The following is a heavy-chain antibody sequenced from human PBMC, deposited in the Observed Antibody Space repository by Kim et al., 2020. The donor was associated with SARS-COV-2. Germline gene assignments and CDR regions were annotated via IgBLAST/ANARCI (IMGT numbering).Heavy chain of an antibody. Sequence: SETLSLTCTVSGGSISSGGYYWSWIRQHRGKGLEWIGYIYYSGSTYYNPSLKSRVTISVDTSKNQFSLKLSSVTAADTAVYYCARSYYYPHWYFDLWGRGTLVTVSS. CDR2: IYYSGST. J-gene: IGHJ2*01. D-gene: IGHD3-10*01. CDR1: GGSISSGGYY. V-gene: IGHV4-31*03. CDR3: ARSYYYPHWYFDL.